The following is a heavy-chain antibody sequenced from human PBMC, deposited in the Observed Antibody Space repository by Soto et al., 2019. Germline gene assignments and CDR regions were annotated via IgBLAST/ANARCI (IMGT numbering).Heavy chain of an antibody. J-gene: IGHJ3*02. V-gene: IGHV4-34*01. D-gene: IGHD1-1*01. CDR1: GGSISSSTNYY. CDR3: VRVERGTATTVVYAFDI. CDR2: MSHSGAP. Sequence: QVQLQQWGAGLLKPSETLSLTCAVYGGSISSSTNYYWSWIRQPPGKGLEWIGEMSHSGAPHFNPSLRSRVTISVDTSKDQFSLEMTSVTAADTALYYCVRVERGTATTVVYAFDIWGPGTMVTVSS.